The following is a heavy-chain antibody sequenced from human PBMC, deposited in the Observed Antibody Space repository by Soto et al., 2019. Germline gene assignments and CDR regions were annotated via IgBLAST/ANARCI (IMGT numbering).Heavy chain of an antibody. CDR3: ARGDGDYGSGSYSY. V-gene: IGHV1-69*02. D-gene: IGHD3-10*01. J-gene: IGHJ4*02. CDR2: IIPILGIA. Sequence: QVQLVQSGAEVKKPGSSVKVSCKASGGTFSSYTISWVRQAPGQGLEWMGRIIPILGIANYAQKFQGRVTITADKPTSTAYMGLSSLRSEDTAVYYCARGDGDYGSGSYSYWGQGTLVTVSS. CDR1: GGTFSSYT.